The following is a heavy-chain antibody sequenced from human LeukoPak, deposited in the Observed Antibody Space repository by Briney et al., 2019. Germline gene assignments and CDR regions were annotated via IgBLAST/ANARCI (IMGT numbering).Heavy chain of an antibody. J-gene: IGHJ3*02. CDR3: ARDLGDGYNGDAFDI. CDR1: GFTFSSYW. Sequence: GGSLRLSCAASGFTFSSYWMHWVRQAPGKGLVWVSRINSDGSSTSYADSVKGRFTISRDNAKNTLYLQMNSLRAEDTAVYYCARDLGDGYNGDAFDIWGQGTMVTVSS. V-gene: IGHV3-74*01. CDR2: INSDGSST. D-gene: IGHD5-24*01.